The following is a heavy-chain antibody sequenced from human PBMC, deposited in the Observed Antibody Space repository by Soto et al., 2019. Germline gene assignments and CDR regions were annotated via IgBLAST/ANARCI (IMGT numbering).Heavy chain of an antibody. CDR1: GFTFSSYE. J-gene: IGHJ6*02. Sequence: PGGSLSLSCAASGFTFSSYEMNWVRQAPGKGLEWVSYISSSGSTIYYADSVKGRFTISRDNAKNSLYLQMNSLRAEDTAVYYCARGAYSSSSTYYYGMDVWGQGTTVTVSS. CDR2: ISSSGSTI. V-gene: IGHV3-48*03. CDR3: ARGAYSSSSTYYYGMDV. D-gene: IGHD6-6*01.